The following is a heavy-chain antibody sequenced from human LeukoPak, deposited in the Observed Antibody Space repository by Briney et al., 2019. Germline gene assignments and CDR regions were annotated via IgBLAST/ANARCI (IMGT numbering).Heavy chain of an antibody. CDR1: GGSISSYY. J-gene: IGHJ4*02. CDR2: IYYSGST. CDR3: ARVVGAIDY. V-gene: IGHV4-59*01. Sequence: SATLSLTCTVSGGSISSYYWSWIRQPPGKGLEWIGYIYYSGSTNYNPSLKSRVTISVDTSKNQFSLKLSSVTAADTAVYYCARVVGAIDYWGQGTLVTVSS. D-gene: IGHD1-26*01.